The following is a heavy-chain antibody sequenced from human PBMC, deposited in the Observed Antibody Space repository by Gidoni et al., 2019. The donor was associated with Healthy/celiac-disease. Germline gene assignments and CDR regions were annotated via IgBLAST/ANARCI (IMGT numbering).Heavy chain of an antibody. D-gene: IGHD6-19*01. CDR1: GFTFSSYV. V-gene: IGHV3-30*03. CDR2: ISYDGSNK. J-gene: IGHJ4*02. Sequence: QVQLVESGGGVVQPGLSLRLSCAASGFTFSSYVMHWVGQAPGKGLEWVAVISYDGSNKYYADSGKGRFTISRDKSKNTLYRQMNSLSAEDTAVYYCARRAGHHFDYWGQGTLVTVSS. CDR3: ARRAGHHFDY.